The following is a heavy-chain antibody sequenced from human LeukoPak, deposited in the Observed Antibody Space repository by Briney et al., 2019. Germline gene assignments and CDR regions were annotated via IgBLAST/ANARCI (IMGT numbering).Heavy chain of an antibody. Sequence: HGAPLQFSGKGFGYCSTSYWIGWGRQLPGKGLEWMGIIYPGDSDTSYSPSFQGQVTISADKSTSTAYLQWSSLEASATAMYYCARRVAGDDAFDIWGQGTTVTVSS. CDR1: GYCSTSYW. CDR3: ARRVAGDDAFDI. V-gene: IGHV5-51*01. CDR2: IYPGDSDT. D-gene: IGHD6-19*01. J-gene: IGHJ3*02.